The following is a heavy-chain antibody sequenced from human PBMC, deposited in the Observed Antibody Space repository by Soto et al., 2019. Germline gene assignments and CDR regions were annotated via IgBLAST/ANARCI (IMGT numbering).Heavy chain of an antibody. V-gene: IGHV4-34*01. CDR1: GGSFSGYY. Sequence: SETLSLTCAVYGGSFSGYYWSWIRQPPGKGLEWIGEINRSGSTNYNPSLKSRVTISVDTSKNQFSLKLSSVTAADTAVYYCARGRGFTMVRGVIITPFDYWGQGTLVTVSS. CDR2: INRSGST. D-gene: IGHD3-10*01. CDR3: ARGRGFTMVRGVIITPFDY. J-gene: IGHJ4*02.